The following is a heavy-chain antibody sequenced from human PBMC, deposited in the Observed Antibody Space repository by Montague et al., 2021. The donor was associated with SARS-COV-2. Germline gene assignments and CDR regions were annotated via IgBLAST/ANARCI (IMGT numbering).Heavy chain of an antibody. V-gene: IGHV4-39*01. Sequence: SETLSLTCTVSGGSVGSSHYYWAWIRQPPGKGLEWIGTIYYSGSTYYKPSPRSRVTIDVDASTNQFSLKLHSVTAADTAVYFCARGLYNWNYEHWFDTWGQGTLVTVPS. J-gene: IGHJ5*02. CDR3: ARGLYNWNYEHWFDT. CDR2: IYYSGST. D-gene: IGHD1-7*01. CDR1: GGSVGSSHYY.